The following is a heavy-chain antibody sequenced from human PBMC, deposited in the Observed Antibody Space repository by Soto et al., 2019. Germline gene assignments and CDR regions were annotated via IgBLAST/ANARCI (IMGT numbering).Heavy chain of an antibody. CDR1: GFTFSSYG. V-gene: IGHV3-33*01. CDR2: IWYDGSNK. J-gene: IGHJ6*03. Sequence: GGSLRLSCAASGFTFSSYGMHWVRQAPGKGLEWVAVIWYDGSNKYYADSVKGRFTISRDNSKNTLYLQMNSLRAEDTAVYYCAREGRSVPYYYYTDVWGKGTTVTVSS. CDR3: AREGRSVPYYYYTDV.